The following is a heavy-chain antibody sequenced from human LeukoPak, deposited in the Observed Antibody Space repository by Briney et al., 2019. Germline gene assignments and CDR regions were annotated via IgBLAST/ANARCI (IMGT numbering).Heavy chain of an antibody. J-gene: IGHJ4*02. CDR3: ATTYYDILTGFHY. Sequence: GGSLRLSCAASGFTFKNYWMSWVRQAPGKGLEWVANIKQDGSEKYYVDSVKGRFTISRDNAENSVYLQMNSLRAEDTAVYYCATTYYDILTGFHYWGQGTLVTVSS. V-gene: IGHV3-7*01. CDR1: GFTFKNYW. CDR2: IKQDGSEK. D-gene: IGHD3-9*01.